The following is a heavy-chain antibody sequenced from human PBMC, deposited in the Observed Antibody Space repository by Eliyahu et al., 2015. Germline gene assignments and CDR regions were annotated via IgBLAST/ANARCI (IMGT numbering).Heavy chain of an antibody. CDR3: ARDVDSSGTSAFDV. CDR1: GXSVTTGSX. V-gene: IGHV4-38-2*02. J-gene: IGHJ3*01. Sequence: QLQLQESGPGLVKPXEALXLKCAVPGXSVTTGSXWAWIRXSPGXGLEWXGXIYHDGTTYYXPSLKRRVTISLEVSENQFSLRLDSVTAADTAIYYCARDVDSSGTSAFDVWGQGTLVTVSS. CDR2: IYHDGTT. D-gene: IGHD1-26*01.